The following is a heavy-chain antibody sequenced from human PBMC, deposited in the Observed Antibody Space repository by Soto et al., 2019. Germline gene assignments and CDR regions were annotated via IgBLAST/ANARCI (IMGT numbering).Heavy chain of an antibody. V-gene: IGHV3-30*18. J-gene: IGHJ6*02. CDR2: ISYDGSNK. Sequence: GGSLRLSCAASGFTFSSYGMHWVRQAPGKGLEWVAVISYDGSNKYYADSVKGRFTISRDNSKNTLYLQMNSLRAEDTAVYYCAKPLRITIFGVVTPCGMDVRGQGTKVTVSS. CDR1: GFTFSSYG. D-gene: IGHD3-3*01. CDR3: AKPLRITIFGVVTPCGMDV.